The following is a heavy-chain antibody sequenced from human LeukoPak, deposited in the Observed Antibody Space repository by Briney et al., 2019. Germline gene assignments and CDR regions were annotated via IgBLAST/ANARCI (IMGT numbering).Heavy chain of an antibody. J-gene: IGHJ5*02. Sequence: SETLSLTCTVSGGYISTSNYYWGWIRQSPGKGLEWIGNIYYSGSTYYNPSLKSRVSLSIDTSMNQFSLKVNSLTVADTAVYYCARVSSVVVTSTWDWFDPWGQGTLVTVSS. D-gene: IGHD2-21*01. CDR2: IYYSGST. CDR1: GGYISTSNYY. V-gene: IGHV4-39*01. CDR3: ARVSSVVVTSTWDWFDP.